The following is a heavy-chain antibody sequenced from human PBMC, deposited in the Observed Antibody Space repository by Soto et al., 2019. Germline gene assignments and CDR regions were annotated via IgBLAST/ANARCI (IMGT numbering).Heavy chain of an antibody. V-gene: IGHV3-23*01. CDR2: ISGSGGST. J-gene: IGHJ6*03. D-gene: IGHD3-10*01. CDR1: GFTFSSYA. Sequence: GGSLRLSCAASGFTFSSYAMSWVRQAPGKGLEWVSAISGSGGSTYYADSVKGRFTISRDNSKNTLYLQMNSLRAEDTAVYYCAKAFYGSGSYRGRGHYYYYMDVWGKGTTVNVSS. CDR3: AKAFYGSGSYRGRGHYYYYMDV.